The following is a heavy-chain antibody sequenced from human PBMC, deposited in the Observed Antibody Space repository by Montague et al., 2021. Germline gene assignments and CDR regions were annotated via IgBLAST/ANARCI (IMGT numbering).Heavy chain of an antibody. CDR2: VRHIGST. CDR3: ASDRGQFDY. V-gene: IGHV4-34*05. CDR1: GGPLSEYY. D-gene: IGHD3-10*01. Sequence: SETRSLTCGVHGGPLSEYYWSWIRQSQEKGLEWIGEVRHIGSTNNNPSLKSRATMSVAKSKNKFSLKLRSVTAADTAVYYCASDRGQFDYRGQGTVVTVSS. J-gene: IGHJ4*02.